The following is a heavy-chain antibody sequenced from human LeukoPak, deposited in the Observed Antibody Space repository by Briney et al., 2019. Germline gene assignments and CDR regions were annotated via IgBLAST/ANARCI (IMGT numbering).Heavy chain of an antibody. CDR2: MNPNSGNT. Sequence: ASVKVSCKASGYTFTSYDISWVRHATGQGLEWMGWMNPNSGNTGYAQKFQGRVTMTRNTSISTAYMELSSLRSEDTAVYYCARGVWYNWNDLDYWGQGTLGTGSS. V-gene: IGHV1-8*01. D-gene: IGHD1-1*01. CDR1: GYTFTSYD. CDR3: ARGVWYNWNDLDY. J-gene: IGHJ4*02.